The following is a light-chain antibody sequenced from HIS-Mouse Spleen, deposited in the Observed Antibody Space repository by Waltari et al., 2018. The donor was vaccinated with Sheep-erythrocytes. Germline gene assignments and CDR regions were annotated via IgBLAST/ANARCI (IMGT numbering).Light chain of an antibody. CDR2: EGS. CDR1: SSAVGSYNL. CDR3: CSYAGSSTWV. J-gene: IGLJ3*02. V-gene: IGLV2-23*01. Sequence: QSALTQPASVSGSPGQSIPISCTGTSSAVGSYNLVSWDQQHPGKAPKLMIYEGSKRHSGVSNRFSGSKSGNTASLTISGLQAEDEADYYCCSYAGSSTWVFGGGTKLTVL.